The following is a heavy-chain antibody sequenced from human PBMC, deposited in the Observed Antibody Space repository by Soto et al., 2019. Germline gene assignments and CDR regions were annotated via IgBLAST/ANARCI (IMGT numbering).Heavy chain of an antibody. CDR3: ARVVRYFDWLNPTINWFDP. J-gene: IGHJ5*02. D-gene: IGHD3-9*01. CDR2: IYYSGST. Sequence: PSETLSLTCTVSGGSISSYYWSWIRQPPGKGLEWIGYIYYSGSTNYNPSLKSRVTISVDTSKNQFSLKLSSVTAADTAVYYCARVVRYFDWLNPTINWFDPWGQGTLVTVSS. CDR1: GGSISSYY. V-gene: IGHV4-59*01.